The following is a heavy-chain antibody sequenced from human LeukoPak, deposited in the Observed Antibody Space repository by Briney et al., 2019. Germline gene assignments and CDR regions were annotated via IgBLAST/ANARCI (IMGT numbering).Heavy chain of an antibody. CDR1: GFTFSNYA. Sequence: GSLRLSCAASGFTFSNYAMSWVRQAPGKGLEWVSAISGGGASTYYADSVKGRFTISRDNSKNTLYLQMNSLRAEDTAVYYCAKRDGYNSNYFDYWGQGTLVTVSS. J-gene: IGHJ4*02. D-gene: IGHD5-24*01. CDR3: AKRDGYNSNYFDY. CDR2: ISGGGAST. V-gene: IGHV3-23*01.